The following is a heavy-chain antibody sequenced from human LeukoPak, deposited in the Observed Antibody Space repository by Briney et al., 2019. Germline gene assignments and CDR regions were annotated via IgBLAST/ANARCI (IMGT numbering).Heavy chain of an antibody. CDR1: GFTFSSYA. CDR2: ISSSGGVI. V-gene: IGHV3-48*01. CDR3: AREGGYSYGPDC. Sequence: GGSLRLSCAASGFTFSSYAMSWVRQAPGKGLEWLSYISSSGGVIFYAESVKGRFTVSRDNAKDSLYLQMNSLRAEDTAIYYCAREGGYSYGPDCWGQGTLVTVSS. D-gene: IGHD5-18*01. J-gene: IGHJ4*02.